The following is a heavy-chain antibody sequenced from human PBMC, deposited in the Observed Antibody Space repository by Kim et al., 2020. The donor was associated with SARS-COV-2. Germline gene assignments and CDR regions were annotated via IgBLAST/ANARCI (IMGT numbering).Heavy chain of an antibody. V-gene: IGHV3-23*01. CDR1: GFTFSSSP. J-gene: IGHJ4*02. CDR3: AKGPLGGYDALDY. CDR2: IGGSGFNT. D-gene: IGHD5-12*01. Sequence: GGSLRLSCTVSGFTFSSSPMSWVRQAPGKGLEWVSAIGGSGFNTYFADSVKGRFSISRDNSKNTLYLQMNSLRAEDTALYYCAKGPLGGYDALDYWGQGTLVTVSS.